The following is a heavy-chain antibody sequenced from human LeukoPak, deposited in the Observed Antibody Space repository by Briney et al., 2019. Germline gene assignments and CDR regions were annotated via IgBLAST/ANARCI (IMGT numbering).Heavy chain of an antibody. CDR2: IKQDGSEK. CDR1: GFSFSNYW. CDR3: ARDPYRFAFDI. Sequence: GGSLRLSCAASGFSFSNYWMSWVRQVPGKGLEWVANIKQDGSEKYYVDSVKGRFTISRDNAKNSLYLQMNSLRAEDTAVYYCARDPYRFAFDIWGQGTVVLVSS. J-gene: IGHJ3*02. V-gene: IGHV3-7*03. D-gene: IGHD1-26*01.